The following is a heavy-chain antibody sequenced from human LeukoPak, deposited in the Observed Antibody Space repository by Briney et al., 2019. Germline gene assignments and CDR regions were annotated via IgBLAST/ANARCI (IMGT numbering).Heavy chain of an antibody. CDR2: IYYSGST. CDR1: GGSISSSSYY. Sequence: SETLSLTCTVSGGSISSSSYYWGWIRQPPGNGLEWIGSIYYSGSTYYNPSLKSRVTTSVDTSKNQFSLRLSSVTAADTAVYYCMGLLWFGELLYRTRQFDYWGQGTLVTVSS. D-gene: IGHD3-10*01. V-gene: IGHV4-39*01. CDR3: MGLLWFGELLYRTRQFDY. J-gene: IGHJ4*02.